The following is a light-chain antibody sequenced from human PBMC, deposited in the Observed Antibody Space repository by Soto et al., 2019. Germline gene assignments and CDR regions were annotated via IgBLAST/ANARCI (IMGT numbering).Light chain of an antibody. J-gene: IGKJ1*01. Sequence: EIVLTQSPGTLSLSPGERATLSCRASQSVSSSYLAWYQQKPGQAPRLLIYGASSRATGIPDRFSGSGSGTDFTLTISRLEPEYFVVYCCQQYGSSRTFGQGTKVEIK. CDR2: GAS. V-gene: IGKV3-20*01. CDR1: QSVSSSY. CDR3: QQYGSSRT.